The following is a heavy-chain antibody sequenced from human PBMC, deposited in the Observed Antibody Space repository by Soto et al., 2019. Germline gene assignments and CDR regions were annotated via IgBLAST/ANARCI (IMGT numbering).Heavy chain of an antibody. D-gene: IGHD4-17*01. CDR1: GDSFSKYY. V-gene: IGHV4-4*07. CDR2: IHSTRSP. CDR3: ARSPAYGDYANLDT. Sequence: ETLSLSCTVSGDSFSKYYWNWIRQPAGKGLEWIGRIHSTRSPNYNPSLKSRVTMSVDTSKNQFSLKLNLTSATAADTAVYYCARSPAYGDYANLDTWGQGTLVTVSS. J-gene: IGHJ5*02.